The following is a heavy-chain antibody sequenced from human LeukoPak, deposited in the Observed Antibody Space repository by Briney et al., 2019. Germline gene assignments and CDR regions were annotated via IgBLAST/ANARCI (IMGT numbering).Heavy chain of an antibody. V-gene: IGHV1-69*13. CDR1: GGTFSSYA. CDR3: ARDDDSSGYYPY. J-gene: IGHJ4*02. CDR2: IIPIFGTA. Sequence: SVTVSCKASGGTFSSYAISWVRQAPGQGLEWMGGIIPIFGTANYAQKFQGRVTITADESTSTAYMELSSLRSEDTAVYYCARDDDSSGYYPYWGQGTLVTVSS. D-gene: IGHD3-22*01.